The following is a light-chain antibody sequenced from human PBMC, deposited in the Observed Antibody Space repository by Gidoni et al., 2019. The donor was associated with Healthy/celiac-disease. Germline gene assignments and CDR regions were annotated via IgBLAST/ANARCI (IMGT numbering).Light chain of an antibody. Sequence: QSVLTPPPSVSAAPGQRVTISCTGSSSNIGAGYDVHWYQQLPGTAPKLLIYGNSNRPSGVPDRCSGSKSGTSASLAITGLQAEDEADYYCQSYDSSLSGSVFGGGTKLTVL. CDR1: SSNIGAGYD. J-gene: IGLJ2*01. V-gene: IGLV1-40*01. CDR2: GNS. CDR3: QSYDSSLSGSV.